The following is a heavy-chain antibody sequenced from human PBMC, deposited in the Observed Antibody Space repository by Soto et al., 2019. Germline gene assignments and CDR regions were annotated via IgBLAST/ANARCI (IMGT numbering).Heavy chain of an antibody. CDR1: GGSISSYY. Sequence: PSETLSLTCTVSGGSISSYYWSWIRQPPGKGLEWIGYIYYSGSTNYNPSLKSRVTISVDTSKNQFSLKLSSVTAADTAVYYCARHAPYYGSGSPDAYYYYYMDVWGKGTTVTVSS. D-gene: IGHD3-10*01. CDR3: ARHAPYYGSGSPDAYYYYYMDV. CDR2: IYYSGST. J-gene: IGHJ6*03. V-gene: IGHV4-59*08.